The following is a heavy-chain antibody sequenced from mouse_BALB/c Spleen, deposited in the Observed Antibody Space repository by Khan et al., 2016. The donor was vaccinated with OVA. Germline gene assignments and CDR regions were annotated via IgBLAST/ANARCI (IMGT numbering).Heavy chain of an antibody. J-gene: IGHJ2*01. V-gene: IGHV1-20*02. CDR3: ARVYGSDFDY. CDR1: GYSFTGYF. CDR2: INPHFGET. D-gene: IGHD1-1*01. Sequence: VQLKESGPELVKPGASVKISCKASGYSFTGYFMNWVMQSHGKSLEWIGRINPHFGETFYNPTFQDKATLTVDESSSTAHMELRSLASEDSAVYYCARVYGSDFDYWGQGTALTVSS.